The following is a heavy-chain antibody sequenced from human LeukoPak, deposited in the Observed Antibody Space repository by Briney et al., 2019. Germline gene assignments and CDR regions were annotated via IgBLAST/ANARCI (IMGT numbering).Heavy chain of an antibody. CDR2: ISAYNGNT. D-gene: IGHD6-13*01. CDR3: ARGGSSSWYGGLDY. Sequence: ASVKVSCKVSGYTLTELSMHWVRQAPGQGLEWMGWISAYNGNTNYAQKLQGRVTMTTDTSTSTAYMELRSLRSDDTAVYYCARGGSSSWYGGLDYWGQGTLVTVSS. CDR1: GYTLTELS. J-gene: IGHJ4*02. V-gene: IGHV1-18*01.